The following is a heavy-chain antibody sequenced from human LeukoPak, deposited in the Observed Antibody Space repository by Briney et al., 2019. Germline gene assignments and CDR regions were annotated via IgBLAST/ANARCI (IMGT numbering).Heavy chain of an antibody. D-gene: IGHD3-22*01. CDR1: GYTFTSYY. CDR3: ATVYYYDSSGYPFDY. V-gene: IGHV1-46*01. CDR2: INPSGGST. J-gene: IGHJ4*02. Sequence: ASVKVSCKASGYTFTSYYMHWVRQAPGQGLEWMGIINPSGGSTSYAQKFQGRVTMTRDMSTSTDYMELSSLRSEDTAVYYCATVYYYDSSGYPFDYWGQGTLVTVSS.